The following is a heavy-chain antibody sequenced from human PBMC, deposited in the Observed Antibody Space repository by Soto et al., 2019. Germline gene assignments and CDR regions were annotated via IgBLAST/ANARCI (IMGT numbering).Heavy chain of an antibody. CDR1: GGSISSSSYY. CDR3: ARVGALWFGEGGDY. J-gene: IGHJ4*02. D-gene: IGHD3-10*01. CDR2: IYYSGST. Sequence: QLQLQESGPGLVKPSETLSLTCTVSGGSISSSSYYWGWIRQPPGKGLEWIGSIYYSGSTYYNPSLKSRVTIPVDTSKNQFSLKLSSVTAADTAVYYCARVGALWFGEGGDYWGQGTLVTVSS. V-gene: IGHV4-39*01.